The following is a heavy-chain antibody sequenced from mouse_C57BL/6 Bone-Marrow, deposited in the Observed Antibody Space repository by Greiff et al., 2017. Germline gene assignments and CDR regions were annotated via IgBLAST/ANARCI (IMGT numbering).Heavy chain of an antibody. CDR1: GYTFTSYW. J-gene: IGHJ1*03. V-gene: IGHV1-55*01. D-gene: IGHD5-1*01. CDR2: IYPGSGST. Sequence: EPGAELVKPGASVKMSCKASGYTFTSYWITWVKQRPGQGLEWIGDIYPGSGSTNYNEKFKSKATLTVDTSSSTAYMQLSSLTSEDSAVYYCARWSNWYFDVWGTGTTVTVSS. CDR3: ARWSNWYFDV.